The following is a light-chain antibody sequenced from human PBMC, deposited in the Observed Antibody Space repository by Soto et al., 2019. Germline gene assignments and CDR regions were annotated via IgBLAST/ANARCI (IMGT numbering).Light chain of an antibody. V-gene: IGLV1-40*01. CDR2: GKS. Sequence: QSVLTQPPSVSGAPGQRVTISCTGSSSNIGAGYDVHWYQQLPGTAPKLLTYGKSNRPSGVPDRFSGSKSGTSASLAITGLQAEDEADYYCQSYDSSLSGSVVFGGGTKLTVL. CDR3: QSYDSSLSGSVV. CDR1: SSNIGAGYD. J-gene: IGLJ3*02.